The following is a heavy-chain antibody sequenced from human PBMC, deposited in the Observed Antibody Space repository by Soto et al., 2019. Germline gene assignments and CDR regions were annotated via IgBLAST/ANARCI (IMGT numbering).Heavy chain of an antibody. CDR1: GGSITSYY. J-gene: IGHJ4*01. V-gene: IGHV4-59*01. D-gene: IGHD2-2*03. CDR2: IYYRGST. Sequence: SETLSLTCAVSGGSITSYYWSWIRQAPGKGLEWIRNIYYRGSTNYNPSLKSRVTISVDTSKNQFSLKMSSVTAADTAVYFCARLDMIQYYFDYWGHGTLVTVYS. CDR3: ARLDMIQYYFDY.